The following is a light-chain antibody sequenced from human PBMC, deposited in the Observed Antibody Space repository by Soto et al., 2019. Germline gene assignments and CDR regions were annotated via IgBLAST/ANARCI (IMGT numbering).Light chain of an antibody. CDR2: GAS. Sequence: EIVMTQSPATLSVSPGERATLSCRASQSVSSNLAWYQQKPGQAPRLLIYGASTRATGIPARFSGSGSGTEFTLTISSLQSEDFAVYYCQQYNNWPRGAPWTFGQGTKVEIK. CDR3: QQYNNWPRGAPWT. V-gene: IGKV3D-15*01. J-gene: IGKJ1*01. CDR1: QSVSSN.